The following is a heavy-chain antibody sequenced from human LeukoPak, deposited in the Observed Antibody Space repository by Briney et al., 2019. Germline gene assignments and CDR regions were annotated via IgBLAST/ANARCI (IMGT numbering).Heavy chain of an antibody. J-gene: IGHJ4*02. CDR3: AKDCDGPGY. Sequence: GGSLRLSCAASGFTFSSYSMNWVRQAPGKGLEWVSYISDRSSTIYYADSVRGRFTISRDNAKNSLYLQMNSLRAEDTAVYYCAKDCDGPGYWGQGTLVTVSS. V-gene: IGHV3-48*01. CDR1: GFTFSSYS. CDR2: ISDRSSTI. D-gene: IGHD2-21*01.